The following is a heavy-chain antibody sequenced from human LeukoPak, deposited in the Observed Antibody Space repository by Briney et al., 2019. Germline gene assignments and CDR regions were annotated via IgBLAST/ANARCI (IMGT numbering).Heavy chain of an antibody. J-gene: IGHJ4*02. V-gene: IGHV4-34*01. CDR2: INHSGST. CDR3: ARGRSFYGSGSYTY. D-gene: IGHD3-10*01. Sequence: GSLRLSCAASGFTFSSYEMNWVRQPPGKGLEWIGEINHSGSTNYNPSLKSRVTISVDTSKNQFSLKLSSVTAADTAVYYCARGRSFYGSGSYTYWGQGTLVTVSS. CDR1: GFTFSSYE.